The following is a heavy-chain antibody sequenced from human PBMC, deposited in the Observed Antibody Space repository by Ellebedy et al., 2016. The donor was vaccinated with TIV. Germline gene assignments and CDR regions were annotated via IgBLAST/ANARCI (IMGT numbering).Heavy chain of an antibody. CDR1: GFSFSNYA. Sequence: PGGSLRLSCEASGFSFSNYAMHWVRQSPRKGLEWVATVSFDGDKKFYIDSVKGRFTISRDNSKNTLYLDMSSLGVEDTAVYYCARDLTQYASGAGRSDSWGQGVLVTVSS. J-gene: IGHJ4*02. CDR2: VSFDGDKK. V-gene: IGHV3-30-3*01. D-gene: IGHD2-2*01. CDR3: ARDLTQYASGAGRSDS.